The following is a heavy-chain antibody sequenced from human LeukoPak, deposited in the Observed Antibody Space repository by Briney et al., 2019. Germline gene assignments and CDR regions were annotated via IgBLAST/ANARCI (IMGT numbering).Heavy chain of an antibody. D-gene: IGHD7-27*01. CDR1: GHMFDDYG. CDR3: ARARAGAQNWVALDP. CDR2: IYGDGTT. J-gene: IGHJ5*02. V-gene: IGHV3-66*02. Sequence: PGRSLRLSCVGSSGHMFDDYGMHWVRQAPGRGLEWVSLIYGDGTTFYTDSVKGRFTISRDNFKNTMYLQMNSLRPEDTALYYCARARAGAQNWVALDPWGQGTLVTVSS.